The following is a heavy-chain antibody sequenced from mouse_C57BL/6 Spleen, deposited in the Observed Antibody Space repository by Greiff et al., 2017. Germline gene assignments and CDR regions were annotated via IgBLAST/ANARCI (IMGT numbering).Heavy chain of an antibody. CDR1: GYTFTDYY. J-gene: IGHJ4*01. CDR3: ARSLDSSGYDAMDY. CDR2: INPNDGGT. D-gene: IGHD3-2*02. V-gene: IGHV1-26*01. Sequence: VQLQQSGPELVKPGASVKISCKASGYTFTDYYMNWVKQSPGKSLEWIGDINPNDGGTSYNQKFKGKVTLTVDKSTSTAYMELRSLTSEDSAVYYCARSLDSSGYDAMDYWGQGTSVTVSS.